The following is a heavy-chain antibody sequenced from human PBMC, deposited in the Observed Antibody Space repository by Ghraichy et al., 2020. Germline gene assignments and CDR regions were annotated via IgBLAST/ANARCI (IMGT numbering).Heavy chain of an antibody. J-gene: IGHJ4*02. CDR1: GGSVSSGSYY. V-gene: IGHV4-61*01. CDR2: IYYSGSI. D-gene: IGHD6-13*01. Sequence: SETLSLTCTVSGGSVSSGSYYWSWVRQPPGKGLEWIGYIYYSGSINYNPSLKSRVTISVDTSKNQFSLRLSSVTAADTAVYYCARDSSSYYFDYWGQGTLVTVSS. CDR3: ARDSSSYYFDY.